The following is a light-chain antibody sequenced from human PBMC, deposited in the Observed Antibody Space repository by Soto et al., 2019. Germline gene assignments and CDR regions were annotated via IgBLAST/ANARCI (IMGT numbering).Light chain of an antibody. CDR2: GAS. Sequence: EIVLTQSPGTLSLSPGERATLSCRASQSVSSSWLAWYQQKPGQAPRLLIYGASSRATGIPDRFSGSGSGTGFTLTISRLEPEDFAVYYCQQYGSSPQTFGQGTKVDIK. CDR1: QSVSSSW. J-gene: IGKJ1*01. CDR3: QQYGSSPQT. V-gene: IGKV3-20*01.